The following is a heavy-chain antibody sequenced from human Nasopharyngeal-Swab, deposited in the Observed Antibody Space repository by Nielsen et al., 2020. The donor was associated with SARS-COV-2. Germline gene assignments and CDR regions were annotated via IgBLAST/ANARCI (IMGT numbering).Heavy chain of an antibody. CDR1: EFPFSSYS. CDR3: ARGGNSVY. D-gene: IGHD4-23*01. Sequence: GGSLRISCAASEFPFSSYSMNWVRQAPGKGLEWVSSISSSSSYIYYADSVKGRFTISRDNAKNSLYLQMNSLRAEDTAVYYCARGGNSVYWGQGTLVTVSS. J-gene: IGHJ4*02. CDR2: ISSSSSYI. V-gene: IGHV3-21*01.